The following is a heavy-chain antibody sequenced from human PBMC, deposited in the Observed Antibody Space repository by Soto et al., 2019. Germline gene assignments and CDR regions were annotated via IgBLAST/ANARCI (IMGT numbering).Heavy chain of an antibody. V-gene: IGHV4-39*07. CDR3: ARGGYGGNSGLGHPDF. D-gene: IGHD4-17*01. Sequence: SETLSLTCTVSGGSISSSSYYWGWIRQPPGKGLEWIAYIDYLPQESSHLISGHVEEPVQEPVSLKVRSVTAADTAVFYCARGGYGGNSGLGHPDFCGQGILVTVSS. CDR1: GGSISSSSYY. J-gene: IGHJ4*02. CDR2: ID.